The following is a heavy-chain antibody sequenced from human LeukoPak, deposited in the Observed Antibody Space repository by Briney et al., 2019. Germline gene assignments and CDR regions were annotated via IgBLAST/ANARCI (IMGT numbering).Heavy chain of an antibody. J-gene: IGHJ6*02. CDR1: GGTFSSYA. CDR3: ASGRGYCTNGVCYIVYYYYGMDV. V-gene: IGHV1-69*13. CDR2: IIPIFGTA. Sequence: SVNVSCKASGGTFSSYAISWVRQAPGQGLEWMGGIIPIFGTANYAQKFQGRVTITADESTSTAYMELSSLRSEDTAVYYCASGRGYCTNGVCYIVYYYYGMDVWGQGTTVTVSS. D-gene: IGHD2-8*01.